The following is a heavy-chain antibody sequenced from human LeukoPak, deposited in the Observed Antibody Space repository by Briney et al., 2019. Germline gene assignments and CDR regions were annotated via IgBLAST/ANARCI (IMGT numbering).Heavy chain of an antibody. CDR3: AKVPYYDILTGTYYFDY. V-gene: IGHV3-23*01. Sequence: GGSLRLSCAASGFTFSSYAMSWVRQAPGKGLEWVSAISGSGGSTYYADSVKGRFTISRDNSKNTLYLQMNSLRAEDTAVYYCAKVPYYDILTGTYYFDYWGQGTLVTVPS. CDR1: GFTFSSYA. D-gene: IGHD3-9*01. CDR2: ISGSGGST. J-gene: IGHJ4*02.